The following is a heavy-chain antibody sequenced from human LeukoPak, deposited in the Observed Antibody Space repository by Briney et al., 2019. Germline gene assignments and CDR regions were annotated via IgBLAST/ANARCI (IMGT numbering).Heavy chain of an antibody. CDR2: INQDGSEK. CDR3: ARGGGYNPFDY. D-gene: IGHD5-24*01. Sequence: GGSLRLSCAASGFTFSSHWMTWVRQAPGKGLEWAANINQDGSEKYYVDSVKGRFTISRDNSKNTLYLQMNSLRAEDTAVYYCARGGGYNPFDYWGQGTLVTVSS. CDR1: GFTFSSHW. J-gene: IGHJ4*02. V-gene: IGHV3-7*03.